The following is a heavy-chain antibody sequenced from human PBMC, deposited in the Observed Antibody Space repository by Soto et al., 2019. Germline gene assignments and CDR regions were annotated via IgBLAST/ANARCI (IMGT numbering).Heavy chain of an antibody. Sequence: SETLSLTCTVSGGSISSGGYYWSWIRQHPGKGLEWIGYIYYSGSTYYNPSLKSRVTISVDTSKNQFSLKLSSVTAADTAVYYCASTSNYVSHYFDYWGQGTLVTVSS. CDR2: IYYSGST. CDR3: ASTSNYVSHYFDY. D-gene: IGHD4-4*01. V-gene: IGHV4-31*03. CDR1: GGSISSGGYY. J-gene: IGHJ4*02.